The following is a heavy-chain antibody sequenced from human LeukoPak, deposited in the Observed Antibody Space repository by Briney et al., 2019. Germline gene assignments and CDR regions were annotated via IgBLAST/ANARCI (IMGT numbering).Heavy chain of an antibody. CDR3: ARVWGSGWNQFDY. V-gene: IGHV1-18*01. D-gene: IGHD6-19*01. J-gene: IGHJ4*02. CDR1: GYTFTSYG. CDR2: ISAYNGNT. Sequence: ASVKVSCKASGYTFTSYGISWVRQAPGQGLEWMGWISAYNGNTNYAQKFQGRITMTRDTSISTAYMELSSLRSEDTAVYYCARVWGSGWNQFDYWGQGTLVTVSS.